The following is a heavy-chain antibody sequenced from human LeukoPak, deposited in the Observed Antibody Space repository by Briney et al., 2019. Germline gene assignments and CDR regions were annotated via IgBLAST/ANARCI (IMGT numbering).Heavy chain of an antibody. CDR3: ARSQYYYGSGSYYRPPSY. D-gene: IGHD3-10*01. CDR2: MNPNSGNT. J-gene: IGHJ4*02. CDR1: GYTFTSYD. V-gene: IGHV1-8*01. Sequence: ASVKVSCKASGYTFTSYDIHWVRQATGQGLEWMGWMNPNSGNTGYAQKFQGRVTMTRNTSISTAYMELSSLRSEDTAVYYCARSQYYYGSGSYYRPPSYWGQGTLVTVSS.